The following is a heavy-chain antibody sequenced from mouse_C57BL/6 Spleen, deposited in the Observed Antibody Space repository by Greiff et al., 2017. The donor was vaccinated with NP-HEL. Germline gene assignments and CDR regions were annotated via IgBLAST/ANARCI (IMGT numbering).Heavy chain of an antibody. J-gene: IGHJ4*01. D-gene: IGHD2-1*01. V-gene: IGHV5-16*01. CDR1: GFTFSDYY. Sequence: EVMLVESEGGLVQPGSSMKLSCTASGFTFSDYYMAWVRQVPEKGLEWVANINYDGSSTYYLDSLKSRFIISRDNAKNILYLQMSSLKSEDTATYYCARERNYGGHYYAMDYWGQGTSVTVSS. CDR2: INYDGSST. CDR3: ARERNYGGHYYAMDY.